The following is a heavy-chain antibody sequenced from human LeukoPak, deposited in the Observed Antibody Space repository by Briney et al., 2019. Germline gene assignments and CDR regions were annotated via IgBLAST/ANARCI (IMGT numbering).Heavy chain of an antibody. CDR3: ARDDRNAFDI. D-gene: IGHD3-22*01. V-gene: IGHV3-9*01. J-gene: IGHJ3*02. CDR1: GFTFDNYA. Sequence: GGSLRLSCTASGFTFDNYAMHWVRQAPGKGLEWVSGITWNSDNIGYADSVKGRFTISRDNAKNSLYLQMNSLRAEDTAVYYCARDDRNAFDIWGQGTMVTVSS. CDR2: ITWNSDNI.